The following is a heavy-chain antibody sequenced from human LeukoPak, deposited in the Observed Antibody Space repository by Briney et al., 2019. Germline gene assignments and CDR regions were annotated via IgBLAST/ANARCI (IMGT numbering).Heavy chain of an antibody. V-gene: IGHV3-23*01. J-gene: IGHJ4*02. D-gene: IGHD3-16*02. CDR3: AKDAIGQYRPYYFDS. CDR2: ISGSGEST. CDR1: GFTFRSFA. Sequence: GGSLRLSCAASGFTFRSFAMSWVRQAPGKGLEWVSAISGSGESTYYADYVKGRFTVSRDNSKNTLILQLNSLRAEDTALYYCAKDAIGQYRPYYFDSWGKGTLVTVSS.